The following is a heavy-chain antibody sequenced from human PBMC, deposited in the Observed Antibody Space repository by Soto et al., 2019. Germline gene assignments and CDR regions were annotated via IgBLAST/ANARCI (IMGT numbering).Heavy chain of an antibody. V-gene: IGHV1-69*02. D-gene: IGHD5-12*01. CDR3: ARRIVATETFDY. Sequence: SVKVSCKASGGTFSSYTISWVRQAPGQGLEWMGRIIPILGIANYAQKFQGRVTITADKSTSTAYMELSSLRFEDTAVYYCARRIVATETFDYWGQGTLVTVSS. CDR2: IIPILGIA. CDR1: GGTFSSYT. J-gene: IGHJ4*02.